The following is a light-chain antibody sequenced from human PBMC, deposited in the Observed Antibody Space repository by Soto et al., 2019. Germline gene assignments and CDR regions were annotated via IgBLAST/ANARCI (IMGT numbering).Light chain of an antibody. CDR1: QGMSNY. J-gene: IGKJ1*01. CDR3: QKYNSAPRT. Sequence: DIQMTQSPSSLSASVGDRVTITCRASQGMSNYLAWYQQKPGQVPKLLIYAASTLQSGVPSRFSGSGSGTDFTLTISSLQPEDVATYYCQKYNSAPRTCVQGTQGESK. V-gene: IGKV1-27*01. CDR2: AAS.